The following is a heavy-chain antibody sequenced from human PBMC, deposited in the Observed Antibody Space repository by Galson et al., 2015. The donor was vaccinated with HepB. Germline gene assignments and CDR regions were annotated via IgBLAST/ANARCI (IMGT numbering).Heavy chain of an antibody. V-gene: IGHV3-11*03. CDR2: ISSSSSYT. CDR1: GFTFSDYY. Sequence: SLRLSCAASGFTFSDYYMSWIRQAPGKGLEWVSYISSSSSYTNYADSVKGRFTISRDNAKNSLYLQMNSLRAEDTAVYYCASLYSSSWSAEYFQHWGQGTLVTVSS. D-gene: IGHD6-13*01. CDR3: ASLYSSSWSAEYFQH. J-gene: IGHJ1*01.